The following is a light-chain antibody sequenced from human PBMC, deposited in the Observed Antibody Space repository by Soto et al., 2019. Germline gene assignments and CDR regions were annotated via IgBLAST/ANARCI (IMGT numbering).Light chain of an antibody. CDR1: TGDVGNYNY. CDR2: DVR. J-gene: IGLJ1*01. CDR3: CSYAGSNTFV. Sequence: QSALTQPRSVSGSPGQSVTISCTGTTGDVGNYNYVSWYQQYPGKAPKLMIFDVRQRPSGVPDRFSGSKSGTTASLTISGLQAGDEADYYCCSYAGSNTFVFGPGTKLTVL. V-gene: IGLV2-11*01.